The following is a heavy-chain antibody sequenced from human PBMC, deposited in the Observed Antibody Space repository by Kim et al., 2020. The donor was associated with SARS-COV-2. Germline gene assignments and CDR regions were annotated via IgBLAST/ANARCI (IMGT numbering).Heavy chain of an antibody. Sequence: GGSLRLSCAASGFTFSSNAMSWVRQAPGKGLEWVSTISGDGGTTYYADSVKGRFTMSRDNSKNTLYLQMNSLRAEDTAVYYCAKDPYSSSWIPYYFDCWGQGTLVTVSS. J-gene: IGHJ4*02. CDR1: GFTFSSNA. CDR2: ISGDGGTT. V-gene: IGHV3-23*01. D-gene: IGHD6-13*01. CDR3: AKDPYSSSWIPYYFDC.